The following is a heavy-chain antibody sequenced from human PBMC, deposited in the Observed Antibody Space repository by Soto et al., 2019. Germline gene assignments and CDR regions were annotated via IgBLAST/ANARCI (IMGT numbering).Heavy chain of an antibody. V-gene: IGHV3-21*01. D-gene: IGHD6-13*01. CDR3: TRDASRDSSARGWFDP. CDR2: ISSNSAYI. Sequence: GSLRLSCAASGFTFRSFTMNWVRQAPGKGLEWVSTISSNSAYIYYTDALRGRVTISRDNAKNSLHLQMNSLRAEDTAVYYCTRDASRDSSARGWFDPWGPGTLVTVSS. J-gene: IGHJ5*02. CDR1: GFTFRSFT.